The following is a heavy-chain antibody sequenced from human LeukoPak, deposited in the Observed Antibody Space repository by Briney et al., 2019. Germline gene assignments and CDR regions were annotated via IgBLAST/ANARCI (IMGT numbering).Heavy chain of an antibody. CDR1: XDXXSGNSAT. CDR3: ARASGSWYWGFDY. J-gene: IGHJ4*02. D-gene: IGHD6-13*01. Sequence: XCXIXXDXXSGNSATXNWIRQSPSRGLEWLGRTHYRSKWYNDYAVSVKSRITINPDTSMNQFSLQLTSVTPEDTAVYYCARASGSWYWGFDYWGXXT. CDR2: THYRSKWYN. V-gene: IGHV6-1*01.